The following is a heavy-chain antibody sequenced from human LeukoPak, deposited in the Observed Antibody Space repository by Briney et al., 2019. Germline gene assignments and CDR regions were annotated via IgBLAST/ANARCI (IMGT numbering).Heavy chain of an antibody. D-gene: IGHD3-22*01. CDR2: IIPILGIA. J-gene: IGHJ4*02. Sequence: ASVKVSCKASGGTFSSYAISWVRQAPGQGLEWMGRIIPILGIANYAQKFQGRVTITADKSTSTAYMELSSLRSEDTAVYYCASRGSSGYFGYWGQGTLVTVSS. CDR1: GGTFSSYA. V-gene: IGHV1-69*04. CDR3: ASRGSSGYFGY.